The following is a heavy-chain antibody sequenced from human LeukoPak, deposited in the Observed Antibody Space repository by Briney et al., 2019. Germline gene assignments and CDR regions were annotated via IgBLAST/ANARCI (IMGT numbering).Heavy chain of an antibody. D-gene: IGHD6-13*01. CDR2: IYYRGST. J-gene: IGHJ5*02. V-gene: IGHV4-59*08. Sequence: PSETLSLTCTVSGDSISGYYWTWIRQTPGKGLEWIGHIYYRGSTNYNPSLKSRVTVSIDTSKNQFSLKLRSVTAADSAVYYCARNTDSSTWSWFDPWGQGTLVTVSS. CDR3: ARNTDSSTWSWFDP. CDR1: GDSISGYY.